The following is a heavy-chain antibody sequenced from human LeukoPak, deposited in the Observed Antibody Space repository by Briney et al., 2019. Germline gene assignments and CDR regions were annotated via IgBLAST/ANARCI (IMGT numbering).Heavy chain of an antibody. D-gene: IGHD6-13*01. V-gene: IGHV7-4-1*02. CDR2: INTNTGNP. Sequence: GASVKVSCKASGYTFTSYAMNWVRQAPGQGLEWMGWINTNTGNPTYAQGFTGRFVFSSDPSVSTAYLQISSLKAEDTAVYYCAVLKTIAAAGYYFDYWGQGTLVTVSS. CDR3: AVLKTIAAAGYYFDY. CDR1: GYTFTSYA. J-gene: IGHJ4*02.